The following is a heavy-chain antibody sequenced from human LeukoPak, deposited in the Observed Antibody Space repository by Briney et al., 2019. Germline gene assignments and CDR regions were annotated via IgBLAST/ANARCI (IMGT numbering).Heavy chain of an antibody. V-gene: IGHV3-23*01. J-gene: IGHJ4*02. CDR2: ISHSGGST. CDR3: AKVTVASSLDMNFDY. D-gene: IGHD2-2*03. CDR1: GFTFSSYA. Sequence: GGSLRLSCAASGFTFSSYAMSWVRQAPGKGPEWVAGISHSGGSTYYADSVKGRFTISRDNSKNTLYLQMNSLSAEDTAVYFCAKVTVASSLDMNFDYWGQGTLVTVSS.